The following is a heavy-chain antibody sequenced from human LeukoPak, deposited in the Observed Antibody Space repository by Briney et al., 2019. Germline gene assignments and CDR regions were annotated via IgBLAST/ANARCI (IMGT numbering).Heavy chain of an antibody. CDR3: ARVTVTYDY. J-gene: IGHJ4*02. V-gene: IGHV3-48*04. D-gene: IGHD4-17*01. CDR2: ISSSGRTV. CDR1: EFSLSSYS. Sequence: GGSLRLSCAASEFSLSSYSMDWFRQTPGKGLEWISYISSSGRTVYYADSVEGRFTISRDNAKNSLYLQMNSLRAEDTAVYYCARVTVTYDYWGQGTLVTVSS.